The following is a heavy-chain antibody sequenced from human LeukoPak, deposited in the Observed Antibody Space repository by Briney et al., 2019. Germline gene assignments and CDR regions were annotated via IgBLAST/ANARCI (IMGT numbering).Heavy chain of an antibody. D-gene: IGHD5-24*01. V-gene: IGHV3-23*01. CDR2: ISGSGGST. CDR1: GFTFSSYA. J-gene: IGHJ4*02. CDR3: ATFGRWLQLRY. Sequence: GSLRLSCAASGFTFSSYAMSWVRQAPGKGLEWVSAISGSGGSTYYADSVKGRFTISRDNSKNTLYLQMNSLRAEDTAVYYCATFGRWLQLRYWGQGTLVTVSS.